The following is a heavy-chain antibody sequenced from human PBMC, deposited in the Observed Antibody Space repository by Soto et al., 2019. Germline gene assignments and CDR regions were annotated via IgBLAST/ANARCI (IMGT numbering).Heavy chain of an antibody. J-gene: IGHJ4*02. Sequence: HPGGSLRLSCEASGFILSSHWMHWVRQSAEKGLVWVSRINSDGSSTAYADSVKGRFTISRDNAKNTLYLQMNSLRVEDTAVYYCARDRPDISNPTDHPMFDYWGQGTQVTVSS. CDR1: GFILSSHW. D-gene: IGHD6-6*01. V-gene: IGHV3-74*01. CDR3: ARDRPDISNPTDHPMFDY. CDR2: INSDGSST.